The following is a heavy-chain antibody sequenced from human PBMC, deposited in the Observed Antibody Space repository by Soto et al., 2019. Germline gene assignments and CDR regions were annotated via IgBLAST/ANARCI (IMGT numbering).Heavy chain of an antibody. V-gene: IGHV3-48*02. D-gene: IGHD3-10*01. Sequence: EVQLVESGGGLVQPGGSLRLSCAASGFTFSSYTMNWVRQAPGKGLEWVSYISRSSSTIYYADSVKGRFTISRDNAKNSLYLQMNSLRDEDTAVYYCAREVLGAWELDAFDIWGQGTMVTVSS. CDR2: ISRSSSTI. CDR1: GFTFSSYT. CDR3: AREVLGAWELDAFDI. J-gene: IGHJ3*02.